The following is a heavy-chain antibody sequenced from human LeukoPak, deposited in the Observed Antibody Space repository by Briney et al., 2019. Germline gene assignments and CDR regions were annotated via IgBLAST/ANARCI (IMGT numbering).Heavy chain of an antibody. CDR2: IYYSGST. CDR1: GGSIGSYF. V-gene: IGHV4-59*01. D-gene: IGHD2-15*01. Sequence: PSETLSLTCTVSGGSIGSYFWSWIRLPPGKGLEWIGYIYYSGSTDYNPSLKNRLTISVDTSKNQFSLKLSSVTAADTAVYYCARGYCSGGSCHSGRWYFDLWGRGTLVTVSS. CDR3: ARGYCSGGSCHSGRWYFDL. J-gene: IGHJ2*01.